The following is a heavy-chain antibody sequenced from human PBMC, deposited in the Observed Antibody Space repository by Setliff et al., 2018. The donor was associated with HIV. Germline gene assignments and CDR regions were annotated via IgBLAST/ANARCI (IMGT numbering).Heavy chain of an antibody. Sequence: SETLSLTCTVSGASIWNYYWSWIRQAPGKGLEWIGFIHFTGSSNYNPSLKSRVTISIDTSKHQFSLKLSSVTAADTAVYYCARKDCSSTSCYVSWFDPWGQGTLVTVSS. CDR1: GASIWNYY. D-gene: IGHD2-2*01. V-gene: IGHV4-59*01. J-gene: IGHJ5*02. CDR2: IHFTGSS. CDR3: ARKDCSSTSCYVSWFDP.